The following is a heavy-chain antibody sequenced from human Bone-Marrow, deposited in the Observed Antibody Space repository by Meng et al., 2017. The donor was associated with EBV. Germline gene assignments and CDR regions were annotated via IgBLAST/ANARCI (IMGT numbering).Heavy chain of an antibody. CDR1: GNIFSDYG. Sequence: QVQLVQSGAEVTKPXXXXXXXCRGSGNIFSDYGIAWVRQARGQGLEWLGGIIPKFETTKSAQKFEDRLTMTADESTRTVNMELSSLTSEDTAVYYCARLIIRECIDTSCYYSFYYLDVWGPGTLVTVSS. CDR3: ARLIIRECIDTSCYYSFYYLDV. D-gene: IGHD2-2*01. CDR2: IIPKFETT. V-gene: IGHV1-69*01. J-gene: IGHJ4*02.